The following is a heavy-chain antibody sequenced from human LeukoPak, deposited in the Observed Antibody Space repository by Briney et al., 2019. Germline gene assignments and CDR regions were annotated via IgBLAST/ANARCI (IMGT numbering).Heavy chain of an antibody. CDR3: AREIVGATPYFDY. Sequence: GGSLRLSCAASGFTFNAFEMNWVRQAPGKGLEWVSYISTSGSIIYFADSVKGRFTISRDNAKNSLYLQMDSLRAEDTAVYYCAREIVGATPYFDYWGRGTLVTVSS. J-gene: IGHJ4*02. CDR2: ISTSGSII. CDR1: GFTFNAFE. V-gene: IGHV3-48*03. D-gene: IGHD1-26*01.